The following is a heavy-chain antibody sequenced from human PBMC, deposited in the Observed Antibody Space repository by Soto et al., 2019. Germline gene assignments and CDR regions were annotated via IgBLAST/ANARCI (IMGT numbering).Heavy chain of an antibody. CDR2: IYYSGST. CDR1: GGSISSGDYY. Sequence: SETLSLTCTVSGGSISSGDYYWSWIRQPPGKGLEWIGYIYYSGSTYYNPSLKSRVTISVDTSKNQFSLKLSSVTAADTAVYYCARGSYYYDSSGDYYYWGQGTLVTVSS. V-gene: IGHV4-30-4*01. CDR3: ARGSYYYDSSGDYYY. D-gene: IGHD3-22*01. J-gene: IGHJ4*02.